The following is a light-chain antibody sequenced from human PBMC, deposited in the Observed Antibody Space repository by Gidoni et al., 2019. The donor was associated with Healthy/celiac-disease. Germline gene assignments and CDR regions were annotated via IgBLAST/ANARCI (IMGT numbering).Light chain of an antibody. CDR3: QQYYSTPPYT. Sequence: DSVITQSRDALAVSLGERATINCKSSQSVLYSSNNKNYLAWYQQKPGQPPKLLIYWASTRESGVPDRFSGSGSGTDFTLTISSLQAEDVAVYYCQQYYSTPPYTFGQGTKLEIK. V-gene: IGKV4-1*01. J-gene: IGKJ2*01. CDR2: WAS. CDR1: QSVLYSSNNKNY.